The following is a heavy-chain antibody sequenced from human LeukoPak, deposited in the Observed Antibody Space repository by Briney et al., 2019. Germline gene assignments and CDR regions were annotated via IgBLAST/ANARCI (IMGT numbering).Heavy chain of an antibody. CDR1: GFTFSNYS. V-gene: IGHV3-21*01. J-gene: IGHJ4*02. CDR2: ISSSSSYI. CDR3: ARDLRDYFDY. Sequence: GGSLRLSCAASGFTFSNYSMNWVRQAPGKGLEWVSSISSSSSYIYYADSVKGRFTISRDNAKNSLYLQMNSLRAEDTAVYYCARDLRDYFDYWGQGTLVTVSS.